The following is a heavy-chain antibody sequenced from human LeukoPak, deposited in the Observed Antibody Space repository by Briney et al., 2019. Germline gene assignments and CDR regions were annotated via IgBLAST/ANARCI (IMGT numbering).Heavy chain of an antibody. V-gene: IGHV4-61*02. CDR2: IYTSGST. Sequence: SETLSLTCTGSGGSISSGSYYWSWIRQPAGKGLEWIGRIYTSGSTNYNPSLKSRVTISVDTSKNQFSLKLSSVTAADTAVYYCAREGSLRYFDNWGQGTLVTVSS. CDR1: GGSISSGSYY. CDR3: AREGSLRYFDN. D-gene: IGHD5/OR15-5a*01. J-gene: IGHJ4*02.